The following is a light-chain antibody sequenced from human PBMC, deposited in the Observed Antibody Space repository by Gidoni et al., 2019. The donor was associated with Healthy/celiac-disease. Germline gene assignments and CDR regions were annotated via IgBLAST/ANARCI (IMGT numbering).Light chain of an antibody. V-gene: IGKV3-15*01. Sequence: EIVMTQSPATLSVSPGERATSSCRASQSVSSNLAWYQQKPGQAPRLLIYGASTRATGIPARFSGSGSGTEFTLTISSLQSEDFAVYYCQQYNNWPGWTFXQXTKVEIK. J-gene: IGKJ1*01. CDR3: QQYNNWPGWT. CDR2: GAS. CDR1: QSVSSN.